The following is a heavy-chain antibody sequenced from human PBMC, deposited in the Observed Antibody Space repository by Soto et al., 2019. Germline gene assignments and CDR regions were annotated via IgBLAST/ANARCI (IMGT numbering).Heavy chain of an antibody. D-gene: IGHD6-19*01. Sequence: QVQVVQSGAEEKKPGASVKVSCKASGYTYISYSMHWVRQAPGQRLEWMGWINVGNGNTKYSQNFQGRVTINQDTSASTAYIESSSLTSADTAVYYCAREKWGSGSRWLDPWGQGTLVTVSS. J-gene: IGHJ5*02. V-gene: IGHV1-3*05. CDR1: GYTYISYS. CDR3: AREKWGSGSRWLDP. CDR2: INVGNGNT.